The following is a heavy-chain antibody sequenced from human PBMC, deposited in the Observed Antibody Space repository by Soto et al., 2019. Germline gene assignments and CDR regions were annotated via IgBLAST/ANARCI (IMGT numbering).Heavy chain of an antibody. J-gene: IGHJ3*02. CDR3: ARELLFYDSDGFSWDDAFDI. V-gene: IGHV4-30-2*01. CDR2: IYQSGST. Sequence: SETLSLTCAVSGGSLNSSADSWSWIQQPPGKFLEWIGFIYQSGSTYYNPSLKSRVTMSLDRPKNQFSLKLGSVTAADTAVYYCARELLFYDSDGFSWDDAFDIWGQGTMVTVSS. CDR1: GGSLNSSADS. D-gene: IGHD3-22*01.